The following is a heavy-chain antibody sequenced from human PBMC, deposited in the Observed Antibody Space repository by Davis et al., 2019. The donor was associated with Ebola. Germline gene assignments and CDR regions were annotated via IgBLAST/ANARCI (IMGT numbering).Heavy chain of an antibody. J-gene: IGHJ6*02. CDR1: GFTFSSYS. V-gene: IGHV3-48*02. CDR3: ARDRGYDFWSGEYYYYYYGMDV. D-gene: IGHD3-3*01. CDR2: ISSSSSTI. Sequence: GESLKISCAASGFTFSSYSMNWVRQAPGKGLEWVSYISSSSSTIYYADSVKGRFTISRDNAKNSLYLQMNSLRDEDTAVYYCARDRGYDFWSGEYYYYYYGMDVWGQGTTVTVSS.